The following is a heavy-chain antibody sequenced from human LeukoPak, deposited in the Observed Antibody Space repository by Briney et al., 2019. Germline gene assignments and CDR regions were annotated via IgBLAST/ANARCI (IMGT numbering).Heavy chain of an antibody. CDR1: GGSISSSSYY. CDR3: AKGRGSYGP. Sequence: PSETLSLTCTVSGGSISSSSYYWGWIRQPPGKGLEWIGSIYYSGSTYYNPSLKSRVTISVDTSKNQFSLKLSSVTAADTAVYYCAKGRGSYGPWGQGTLVTVSS. CDR2: IYYSGST. D-gene: IGHD1-26*01. J-gene: IGHJ5*02. V-gene: IGHV4-39*01.